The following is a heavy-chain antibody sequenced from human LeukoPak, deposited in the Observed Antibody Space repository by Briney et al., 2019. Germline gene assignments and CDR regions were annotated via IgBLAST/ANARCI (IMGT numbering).Heavy chain of an antibody. CDR1: GFTFSSYA. CDR3: ARDLNSRNSLFDY. Sequence: GGSLRLSCAASGFTFSSYAMSWVRQAPGKGLEWVSAISGSGGSTYYADSVKGRFTISRDNSKNTLYLQMNSLRAEDTAVYYCARDLNSRNSLFDYWGQGTLVTVSS. D-gene: IGHD4-23*01. CDR2: ISGSGGST. V-gene: IGHV3-23*01. J-gene: IGHJ4*02.